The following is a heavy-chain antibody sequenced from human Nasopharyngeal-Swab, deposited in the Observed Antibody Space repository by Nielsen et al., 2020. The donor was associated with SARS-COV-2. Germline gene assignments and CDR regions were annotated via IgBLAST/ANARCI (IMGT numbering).Heavy chain of an antibody. D-gene: IGHD2-2*01. CDR3: AKERWYCGTATCFDPVDM. V-gene: IGHV3-23*01. J-gene: IGHJ3*02. CDR1: GFIFSRYG. CDR2: ISSSGIST. Sequence: GGSLRLSCAGSGFIFSRYGMNWVRQAPGKGLEWVSGISSSGISTFYAESVKGRFIISRDNVKATVYLQMNSLRAEDTALYYCAKERWYCGTATCFDPVDMWGQGTMVAVSS.